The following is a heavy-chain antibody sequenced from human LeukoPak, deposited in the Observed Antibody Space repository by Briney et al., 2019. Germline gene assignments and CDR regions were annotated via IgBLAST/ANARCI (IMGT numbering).Heavy chain of an antibody. CDR1: GFTFDDYA. J-gene: IGHJ3*02. Sequence: SGGSLRLSCAASGFTFDDYAMHWVRQAPGKGLEWVSGISWNSGSIGYADSVKGRFTISRDNAKNSLYLQMNSLRAEDTALYYCAKDGPDAFDIWGQGTMVTVSS. CDR3: AKDGPDAFDI. CDR2: ISWNSGSI. V-gene: IGHV3-9*01.